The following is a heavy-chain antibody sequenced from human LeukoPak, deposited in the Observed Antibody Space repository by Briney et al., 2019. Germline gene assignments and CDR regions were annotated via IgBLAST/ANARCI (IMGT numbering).Heavy chain of an antibody. CDR3: ASLRERSYYARGFDY. CDR1: GGSFSGYY. D-gene: IGHD1-26*01. CDR2: INHSGST. V-gene: IGHV4-34*01. J-gene: IGHJ4*02. Sequence: SETLSLTCAVYGGSFSGYYWSWIRQPPGKGLEWIGEINHSGSTNYNPSLKSRVAISVDTSRNQFSLKLSSVTAADTAVYYCASLRERSYYARGFDYWGQGTLVTVSS.